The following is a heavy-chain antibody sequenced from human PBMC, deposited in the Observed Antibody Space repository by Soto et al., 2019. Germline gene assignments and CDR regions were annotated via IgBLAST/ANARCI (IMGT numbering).Heavy chain of an antibody. J-gene: IGHJ4*02. CDR2: ISGSGGST. V-gene: IGHV3-23*01. CDR3: AKFFHCSGGSCLRDY. CDR1: GFTFSSYA. Sequence: GESLKISCAASGFTFSSYAMSWVHQAPGKGLEWVSAISGSGGSTYYADSVKGRFTISRDNSKNTLYLQMNSLRAEDTAVYYCAKFFHCSGGSCLRDYWGQGTLVTVSS. D-gene: IGHD2-15*01.